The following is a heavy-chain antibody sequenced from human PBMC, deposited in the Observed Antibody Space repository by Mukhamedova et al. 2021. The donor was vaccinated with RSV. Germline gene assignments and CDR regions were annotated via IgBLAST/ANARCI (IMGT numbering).Heavy chain of an antibody. CDR2: INHSGST. D-gene: IGHD6-19*01. J-gene: IGHJ4*02. CDR3: ARFPPPVAGTDY. V-gene: IGHV4-34*01. Sequence: GLEWIGEINHSGSTNYNPSLKSRVTISVDTSKNQFSLKLSSVTAADTAVYYCARFPPPVAGTDYWGQGTLVTASS.